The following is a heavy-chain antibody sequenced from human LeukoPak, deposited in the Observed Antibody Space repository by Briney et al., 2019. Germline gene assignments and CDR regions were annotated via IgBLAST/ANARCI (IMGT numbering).Heavy chain of an antibody. Sequence: ASVKVSCKASGYTFTSYYMHWVRQAPGQGLEWMGWINPNSGGTNYAQKFQGRVTMTRDTSISTAYMELSRLRSDDTAVYYCARVVRGYYYDSSGYFDYWGQGTLVTVSS. J-gene: IGHJ4*02. D-gene: IGHD3-22*01. V-gene: IGHV1-2*02. CDR1: GYTFTSYY. CDR3: ARVVRGYYYDSSGYFDY. CDR2: INPNSGGT.